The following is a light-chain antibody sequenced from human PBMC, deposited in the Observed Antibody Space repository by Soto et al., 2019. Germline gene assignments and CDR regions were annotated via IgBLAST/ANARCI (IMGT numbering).Light chain of an antibody. J-gene: IGKJ4*01. V-gene: IGKV1-13*02. Sequence: AIQLNQSPSSLSASVGDRVTITCRARQGISSALAWYQQKPGKAPKLLIYDASRLESEIPSRFSGSGSGTDFTLTISSLQPEDSATYYGQQFSTYPLTFGGGTKVEIK. CDR3: QQFSTYPLT. CDR2: DAS. CDR1: QGISSA.